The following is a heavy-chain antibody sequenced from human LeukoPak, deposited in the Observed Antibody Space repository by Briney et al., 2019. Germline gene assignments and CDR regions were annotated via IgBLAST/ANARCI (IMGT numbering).Heavy chain of an antibody. D-gene: IGHD2-15*01. CDR2: IYTSGST. J-gene: IGHJ5*02. V-gene: IGHV4-4*07. CDR3: ARGGVGYCSGGNCEFDP. Sequence: KASETLSLTCTVSGGSIGSYYWSWIRQPAGKGLEWIGRIYTSGSTNYNPSLKSRVTMSIDTSKNQFSLKLSSVTAADTAVYYCARGGVGYCSGGNCEFDPWGQGTLVTVSS. CDR1: GGSIGSYY.